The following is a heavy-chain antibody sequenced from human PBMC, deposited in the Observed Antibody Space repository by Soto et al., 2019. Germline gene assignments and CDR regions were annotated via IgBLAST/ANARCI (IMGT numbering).Heavy chain of an antibody. D-gene: IGHD3-10*01. V-gene: IGHV4-31*03. CDR1: GGSISSGCYY. J-gene: IGHJ6*02. Sequence: TSETLSLTCTVSGGSISSGCYYWSWIRQHPGKGLEWIGYIYYSGSTYYNPSLKSRVTISVDTSKNQFSLKLSSVTAADTAVYYCARTLGSGSRRDYYYYYGMDVWGQGTTVTVSS. CDR2: IYYSGST. CDR3: ARTLGSGSRRDYYYYYGMDV.